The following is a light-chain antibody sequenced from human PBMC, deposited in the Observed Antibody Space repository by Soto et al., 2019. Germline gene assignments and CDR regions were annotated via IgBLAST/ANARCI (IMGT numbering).Light chain of an antibody. CDR1: SSDVGGYNY. Sequence: QSALTQPASVSGSPGQSITISCTGTSSDVGGYNYVSWYQQHPGKAPKLMIYDVSNRPSGVSNRFSGSKSGNTASLTISGLQAEDEADYHCSSYTSSSTPWVFGGGTKVTVL. V-gene: IGLV2-14*01. CDR2: DVS. CDR3: SSYTSSSTPWV. J-gene: IGLJ3*02.